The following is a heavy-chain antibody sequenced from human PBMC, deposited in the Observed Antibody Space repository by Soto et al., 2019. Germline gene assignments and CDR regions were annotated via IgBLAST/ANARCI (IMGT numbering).Heavy chain of an antibody. CDR3: ARDTYYYDSSGQPS. J-gene: IGHJ5*02. Sequence: EVQLVESGGGLIQPGGSLRVSCAASGFTVSRSYMSWVRQAPGKGLEWVSVIYSGGSTNYADSVKGRFTISRDNAKNTLYLQMNSLRVEDTAVYDCARDTYYYDSSGQPSWGQGTRVTVSS. CDR1: GFTVSRSY. CDR2: IYSGGST. D-gene: IGHD3-22*01. V-gene: IGHV3-53*01.